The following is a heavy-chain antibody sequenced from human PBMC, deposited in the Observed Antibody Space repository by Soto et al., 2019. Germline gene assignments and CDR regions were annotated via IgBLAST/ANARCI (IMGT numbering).Heavy chain of an antibody. CDR1: GYSFTSYW. V-gene: IGHV5-51*01. CDR2: IYPGDSDT. Sequence: GESLKISCKGSGYSFTSYWIGWVRQMPGKGLEWMGIIYPGDSDTRYSPSFQGQVTISADKSISTAYLQWSSLKASDTAMYYCARHPARLGYCSSTSCYDHYYYYMDVWGKGTTVTVSS. J-gene: IGHJ6*03. CDR3: ARHPARLGYCSSTSCYDHYYYYMDV. D-gene: IGHD2-2*01.